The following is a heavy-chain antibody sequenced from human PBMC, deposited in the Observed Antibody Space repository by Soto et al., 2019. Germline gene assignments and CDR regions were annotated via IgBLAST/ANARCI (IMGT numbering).Heavy chain of an antibody. CDR3: ASFSVVGVVDDAFDI. J-gene: IGHJ3*02. Sequence: ASVKVSCKASGYTFTSYAMHWVRQAPGQRLEWMGWINAGNGNTKYSQKFQGRVTITRDTSTSTAYMELSSLRSEDTAVYYCASFSVVGVVDDAFDIWGQGTMVTVSS. CDR2: INAGNGNT. D-gene: IGHD3-3*01. CDR1: GYTFTSYA. V-gene: IGHV1-3*01.